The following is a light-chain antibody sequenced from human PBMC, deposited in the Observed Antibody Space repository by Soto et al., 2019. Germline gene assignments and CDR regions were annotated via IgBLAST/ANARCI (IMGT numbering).Light chain of an antibody. CDR1: QSISNW. V-gene: IGKV1-5*03. CDR2: KAS. J-gene: IGKJ1*01. CDR3: QQYNTYSRT. Sequence: DIQMTQSPSTLSASVGDRVTITCRASQSISNWLAWYQQRPGKAPKLLIYKASSLEGGVTSRFSGSGSGTEFTLTISTLQPDDFATYYCQQYNTYSRTFGQGTKVEIK.